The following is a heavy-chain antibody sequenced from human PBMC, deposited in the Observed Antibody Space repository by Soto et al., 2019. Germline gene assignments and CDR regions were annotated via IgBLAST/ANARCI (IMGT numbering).Heavy chain of an antibody. D-gene: IGHD6-25*01. CDR2: ISSSSSTI. Sequence: EVQLVESGGGLVQPGGSLRLSCAASGFTFSSYSMNWVRQAPGKGLEWVSYISSSSSTIYYADSVKGRFTISRDNAKNSLYLQMNSLRHDDTAVDYCARGVSRGHPANHSDYSGQGTLDNVSS. CDR3: ARGVSRGHPANHSDY. V-gene: IGHV3-48*02. CDR1: GFTFSSYS. J-gene: IGHJ4*02.